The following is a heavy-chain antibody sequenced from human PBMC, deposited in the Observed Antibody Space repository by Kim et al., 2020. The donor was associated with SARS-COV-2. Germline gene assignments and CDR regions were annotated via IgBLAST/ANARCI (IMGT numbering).Heavy chain of an antibody. J-gene: IGHJ3*01. CDR1: GYTFSSYA. V-gene: IGHV1-3*01. CDR3: ARDKRAAFDV. CDR2: INGDSIN. Sequence: ASVKVSCKASGYTFSSYAIHWVRQAPGQRLEWMAWINGDSINYSQKFQGRVTITRDTSASTVYMELSSLTSEDTAVYYCARDKRAAFDVWGQGTMVTVSS.